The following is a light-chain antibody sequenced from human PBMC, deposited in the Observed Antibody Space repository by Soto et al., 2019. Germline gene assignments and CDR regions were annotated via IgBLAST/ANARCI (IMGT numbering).Light chain of an antibody. CDR2: GAS. CDR3: QQYGSSPLIT. Sequence: EIVLTQSPGTLSLSPGERATLSCRASQSVSSSYLAWYQQKPGQAPRLLIYGASSMATAIPDRFSGSGSGTDFTLTISRLEPEDFAVYYCQQYGSSPLITFGQGTRLEIK. J-gene: IGKJ5*01. CDR1: QSVSSSY. V-gene: IGKV3-20*01.